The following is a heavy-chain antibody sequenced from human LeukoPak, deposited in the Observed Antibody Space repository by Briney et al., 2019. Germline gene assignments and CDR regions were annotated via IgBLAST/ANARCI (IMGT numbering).Heavy chain of an antibody. CDR2: IYYSGST. Sequence: SETLSLTCTVSGGSISSYYWSWIRQPPGKGLEWIGYIYYSGSTNYNPSLKSRVTISVDTSKNQFSLELSSVTAADTAVYYCAVNLTKHTFDIWGQGTMVTVSS. D-gene: IGHD1-1*01. CDR1: GGSISSYY. J-gene: IGHJ3*02. V-gene: IGHV4-59*08. CDR3: AVNLTKHTFDI.